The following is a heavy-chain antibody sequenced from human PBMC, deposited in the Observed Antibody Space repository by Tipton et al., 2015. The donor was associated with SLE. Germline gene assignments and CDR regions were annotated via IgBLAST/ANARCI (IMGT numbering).Heavy chain of an antibody. CDR3: LRGDYGNY. CDR2: IYPGDSDT. V-gene: IGHV5-51*03. J-gene: IGHJ4*02. D-gene: IGHD3-16*01. Sequence: QLVQSGAEVKKPGESLRISCMASGYSFTDTWIGWVRQMPGKGLEWMGFIYPGDSDTRYSLSFQGQVTLSVDKSIDTAYLHWSSLKASDSAIYYCLRGDYGNYWGQGTLVTVSS. CDR1: GYSFTDTW.